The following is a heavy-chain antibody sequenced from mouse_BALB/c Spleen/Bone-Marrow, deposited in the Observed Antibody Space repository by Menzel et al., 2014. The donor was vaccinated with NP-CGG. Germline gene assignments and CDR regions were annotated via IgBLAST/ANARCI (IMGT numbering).Heavy chain of an antibody. CDR2: ISSGGDT. Sequence: EVMLVESGGGLVKPGGSLKLSCATSGFTFNNYAMSWVRRTPEKRLEWVASISSGGDTFYSDSVKGRFTISGDSARNILYLQMTSLRSEDTAMYYCARGLYYGFEGYALYYWGQGTSVTVSS. D-gene: IGHD2-2*01. CDR3: ARGLYYGFEGYALYY. V-gene: IGHV5-6-5*01. CDR1: GFTFNNYA. J-gene: IGHJ4*01.